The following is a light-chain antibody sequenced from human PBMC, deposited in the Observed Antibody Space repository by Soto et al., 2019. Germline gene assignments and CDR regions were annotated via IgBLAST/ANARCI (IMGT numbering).Light chain of an antibody. V-gene: IGLV2-14*01. J-gene: IGLJ1*01. CDR2: EVS. Sequence: QSVLTQPASVSGSPGQSITISCTGSSSDIGAYNYVSWFQQYPGKAPKLIISEVSNRPSGVSNRFSGSKSGNTASLTISGLLDDDEADYFCASFRSGTILVFGSGTKV. CDR1: SSDIGAYNY. CDR3: ASFRSGTILV.